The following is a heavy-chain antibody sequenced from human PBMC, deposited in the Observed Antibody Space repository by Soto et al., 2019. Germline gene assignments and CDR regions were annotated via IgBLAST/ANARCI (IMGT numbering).Heavy chain of an antibody. Sequence: SETLSLTCTVSGGSISSSSYYWGWIRQPPGKGLEWIGSIYYSGSTYYNPSLKSRVTISVDTSKNQFSLKLSSVTAADTAVYYCARHRLYGYTLFYFDYWGQGTLVTVSS. V-gene: IGHV4-39*01. CDR1: GGSISSSSYY. D-gene: IGHD5-12*01. CDR2: IYYSGST. CDR3: ARHRLYGYTLFYFDY. J-gene: IGHJ4*02.